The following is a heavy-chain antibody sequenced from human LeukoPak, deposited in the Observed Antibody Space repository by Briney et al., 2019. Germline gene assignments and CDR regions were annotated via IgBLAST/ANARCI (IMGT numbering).Heavy chain of an antibody. J-gene: IGHJ4*02. D-gene: IGHD5/OR15-5a*01. CDR1: GFTFSSYT. CDR3: ARDHVYGGADY. V-gene: IGHV3-21*04. CDR2: ISSTSSYI. Sequence: KPGGSLRLSCAASGFTFSSYTMNWVRQAPGKGLEWVSSISSTSSYIDYADSVKGRFTISRDNSKSSLFLQMNCLRTEDTALYYCARDHVYGGADYWGQGTLVTVSS.